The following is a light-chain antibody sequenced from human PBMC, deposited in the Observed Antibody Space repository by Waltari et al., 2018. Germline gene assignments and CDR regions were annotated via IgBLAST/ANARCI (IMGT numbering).Light chain of an antibody. Sequence: QSLLTQPPSVSAAPGQKVTISCAGGNFNVGNNSFSWYQVFPGTAPSLLIYAVHKRPSGLPDLFSGSKSGTSATLEITGLQTGDEALYYCGSWDTSLNLGAFGGGTQLTVL. CDR3: GSWDTSLNLGA. V-gene: IGLV1-51*01. CDR2: AVH. CDR1: NFNVGNNS. J-gene: IGLJ2*01.